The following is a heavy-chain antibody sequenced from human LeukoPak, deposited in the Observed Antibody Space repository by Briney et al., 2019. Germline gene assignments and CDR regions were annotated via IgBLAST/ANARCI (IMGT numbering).Heavy chain of an antibody. CDR3: ARGGGSYNY. D-gene: IGHD1-26*01. V-gene: IGHV3-21*01. J-gene: IGHJ4*02. Sequence: GSLRLSCEGSGFTFSSSGMNWVRQAPGKGLEWVSSINSLSTSILYADSVKGRFTISRDNAKNSLYLQMHSLRAEDTALYYCARGGGSYNYWGQGTLVTVSS. CDR1: GFTFSSSG. CDR2: INSLSTSI.